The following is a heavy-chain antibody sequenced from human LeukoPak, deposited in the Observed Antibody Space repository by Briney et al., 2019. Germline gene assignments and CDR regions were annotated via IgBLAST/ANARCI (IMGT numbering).Heavy chain of an antibody. D-gene: IGHD1-26*01. CDR2: ISYDGSNK. Sequence: GRSLRLSCAASGFTFSSYAMHWVRQAPGKGLEWVAVISYDGSNKYYADSVKGRFTISRDNSKNTLYLRMNSLRAEDTAVYYCAREQGATDYWGQGTLVTVSS. V-gene: IGHV3-30-3*01. J-gene: IGHJ4*02. CDR3: AREQGATDY. CDR1: GFTFSSYA.